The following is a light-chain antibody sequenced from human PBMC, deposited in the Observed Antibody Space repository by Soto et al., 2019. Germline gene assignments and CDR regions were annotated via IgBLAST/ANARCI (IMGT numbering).Light chain of an antibody. Sequence: DIVLTHSPGTLSLSPGERATLSCRARQSVSNYLAWYQQKPGQAPRLLIYGASSRATGIPDRFSGSGSGTDFTLTISRLEPEDFAVYYCQQYGGSPQTFGQGTKVDIK. CDR3: QQYGGSPQT. J-gene: IGKJ1*01. CDR1: QSVSNY. V-gene: IGKV3-20*01. CDR2: GAS.